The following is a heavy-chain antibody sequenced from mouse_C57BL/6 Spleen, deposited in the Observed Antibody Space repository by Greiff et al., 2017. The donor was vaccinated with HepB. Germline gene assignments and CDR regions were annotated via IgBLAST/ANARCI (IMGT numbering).Heavy chain of an antibody. Sequence: VQLKESGEGLVKPGGSLKLSCAASGFTFSSYAMSWVRQTPEKRLEWVAYISSGGDYIYYADTVKGRFTISRDNARNTLYRQMSSLKAEYTAMYYCTRDPYYGSSPAWFAYWGQGTLVTVSA. D-gene: IGHD1-1*01. CDR2: ISSGGDYI. CDR3: TRDPYYGSSPAWFAY. J-gene: IGHJ3*01. V-gene: IGHV5-9-1*02. CDR1: GFTFSSYA.